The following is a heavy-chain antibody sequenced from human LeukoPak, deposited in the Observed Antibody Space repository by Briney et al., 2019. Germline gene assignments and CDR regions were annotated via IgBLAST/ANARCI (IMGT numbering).Heavy chain of an antibody. CDR3: AKEGNGDYYFDY. D-gene: IGHD4-17*01. J-gene: IGHJ4*02. CDR1: VFTFSSYA. V-gene: IGHV3-23*01. Sequence: RGSLILSCAASVFTFSSYAMSSGRQSPGKGLGSVSAISGSAGSTYYADAVKGRFTISRDNSKNTLYLQMNSLRAEDSAVYYCAKEGNGDYYFDYWGQGTLVTVSS. CDR2: ISGSAGST.